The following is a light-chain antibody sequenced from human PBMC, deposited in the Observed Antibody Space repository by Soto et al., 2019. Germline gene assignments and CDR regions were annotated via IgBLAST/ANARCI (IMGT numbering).Light chain of an antibody. J-gene: IGLJ1*01. CDR2: DVT. CDR1: SSDVGGYNY. V-gene: IGLV2-11*01. Sequence: QSVRTQPRSVSGSPGQSVTISCTGTSSDVGGYNYVSWYQQHPGKAPKLMIYDVTKRPSGVPDRFSGSKSGNTASLTISGVQAEDEADYYCCSYAGSYVFGPGTKVTVL. CDR3: CSYAGSYV.